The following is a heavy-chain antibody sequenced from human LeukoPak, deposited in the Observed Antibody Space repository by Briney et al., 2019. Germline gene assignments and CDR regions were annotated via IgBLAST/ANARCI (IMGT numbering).Heavy chain of an antibody. CDR3: AKDVGEAAAGNFVY. D-gene: IGHD6-13*01. Sequence: PGGSLRLSCAASGFTFDDYAMHWVRQAPGKGLEWVSLISGDGGSTYYADSVRGRFTISRDNSKNSLYLQMNSLRTEDTALYYCAKDVGEAAAGNFVYWGQGTLVTVSS. J-gene: IGHJ4*02. CDR1: GFTFDDYA. V-gene: IGHV3-43*02. CDR2: ISGDGGST.